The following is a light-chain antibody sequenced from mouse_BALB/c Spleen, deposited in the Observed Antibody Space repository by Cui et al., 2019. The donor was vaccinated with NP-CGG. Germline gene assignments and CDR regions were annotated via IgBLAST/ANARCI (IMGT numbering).Light chain of an antibody. CDR1: TGAVTTSNY. Sequence: QAAVTQESALTTSPGETVTLTCRSSTGAVTTSNYANWVQEKPAHLFTGLIGGTNNRAPGVPARFSGSLIGDKAALTITGPQTEDEAIYFCALWYSNHWVFGGGTKLTVL. V-gene: IGLV1*01. CDR2: GTN. J-gene: IGLJ1*01. CDR3: ALWYSNHWV.